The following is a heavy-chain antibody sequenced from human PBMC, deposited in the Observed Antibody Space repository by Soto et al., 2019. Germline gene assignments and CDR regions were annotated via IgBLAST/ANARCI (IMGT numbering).Heavy chain of an antibody. CDR1: GFTFSSYV. CDR2: ISTDGGTT. J-gene: IGHJ4*02. CDR3: VKDWVYDFWTGYAYDY. V-gene: IGHV3-64D*06. Sequence: PGGSLRLSCSASGFTFSSYVMHWVRQAPGKGLEYVSSISTDGGTTYYADSLKGRFTISRDNSKNTLYLQMSSLRPEDTAVYYCVKDWVYDFWTGYAYDYCGQGTLVTV. D-gene: IGHD3-3*01.